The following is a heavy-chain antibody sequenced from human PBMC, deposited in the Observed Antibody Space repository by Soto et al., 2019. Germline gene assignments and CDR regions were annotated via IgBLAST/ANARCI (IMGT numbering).Heavy chain of an antibody. D-gene: IGHD6-19*01. V-gene: IGHV4-34*01. CDR1: GGSFSGYY. Sequence: PSETLSLTCAVYGGSFSGYYWSWIRQPPGKGLEWIGEINHSGSTNYNPSLKSRVTISVDTSKNQFSLKLSSVTAADTAVYYCAIGTRGYSSGWYDYWGQGTLVTVSS. CDR3: AIGTRGYSSGWYDY. CDR2: INHSGST. J-gene: IGHJ4*02.